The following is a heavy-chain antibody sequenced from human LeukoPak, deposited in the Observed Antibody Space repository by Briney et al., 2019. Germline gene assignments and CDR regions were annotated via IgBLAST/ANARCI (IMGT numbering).Heavy chain of an antibody. Sequence: SETLSLTCTVSGASFNSGGSYWSWIRQHPARGLEWIGYIYYGGSTYFNPSLKSRVSISVYTSENQFSLKLTSVTAADTAVYYCARGSNWNWFDPWGQGTLVTVSS. V-gene: IGHV4-31*03. D-gene: IGHD1-20*01. CDR2: IYYGGST. J-gene: IGHJ5*02. CDR1: GASFNSGGSY. CDR3: ARGSNWNWFDP.